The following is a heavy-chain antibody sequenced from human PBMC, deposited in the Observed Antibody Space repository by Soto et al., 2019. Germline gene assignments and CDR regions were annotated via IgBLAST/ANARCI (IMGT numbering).Heavy chain of an antibody. V-gene: IGHV4-31*03. CDR1: GGSISSGDDY. CDR2: IYYSGSS. CDR3: AREKYCSSTSCSWFDP. Sequence: LTCTVSGGSISSGDDYWSCIRQRPGKGLEWIGYIYYSGSSYYNPSLKSRLTISIDTSKNQFSLKLSSVTAADTAVYYCAREKYCSSTSCSWFDPWGQGTL. J-gene: IGHJ5*02. D-gene: IGHD2-2*01.